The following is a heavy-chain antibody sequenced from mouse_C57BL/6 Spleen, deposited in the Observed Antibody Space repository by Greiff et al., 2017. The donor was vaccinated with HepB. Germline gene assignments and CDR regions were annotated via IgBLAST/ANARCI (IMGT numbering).Heavy chain of an antibody. V-gene: IGHV1-55*01. CDR2: IYPGSGST. CDR3: ARWLEGYAMDY. J-gene: IGHJ4*01. Sequence: QVQLKQPGAELVKPGASVKMSCKASGYTFTSYWMTWVKQRPGQGLEWIGDIYPGSGSTNYNEKFKSKATLTVDTSSSTAYMQLSSLTSEDSAVYYCARWLEGYAMDYWGQGTSVTVSS. CDR1: GYTFTSYW. D-gene: IGHD2-2*01.